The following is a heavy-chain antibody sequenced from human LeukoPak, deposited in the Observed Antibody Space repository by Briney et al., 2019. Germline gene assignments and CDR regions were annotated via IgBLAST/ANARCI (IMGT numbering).Heavy chain of an antibody. CDR1: GFTFSSDG. V-gene: IGHV3-30*18. CDR2: ISYDANTK. CDR3: AKDRASSWSLDY. D-gene: IGHD6-13*01. Sequence: GGSLRLSCAASGFTFSSDGMHWVRQAPGKGLEWLTFISYDANTKYYSDSVRGRFTVSRDKSKNTMYLQMNSLRPEDTAMYYCAKDRASSWSLDYWGQGNLVTVSS. J-gene: IGHJ4*02.